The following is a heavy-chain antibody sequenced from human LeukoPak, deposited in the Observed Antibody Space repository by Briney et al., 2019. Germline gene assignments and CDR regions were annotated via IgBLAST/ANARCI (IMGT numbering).Heavy chain of an antibody. V-gene: IGHV4-59*01. Sequence: SETLSLTCTVSGGSISSYYWSWIRQPPGKGLEWIGYIYYSGSTNYNPSLKSRVTISVDTSKNQFSLKLSSVTAADTAVCYCARVSPKTLRFDPWGQGTLVTVSS. J-gene: IGHJ5*02. CDR3: ARVSPKTLRFDP. D-gene: IGHD3-16*01. CDR1: GGSISSYY. CDR2: IYYSGST.